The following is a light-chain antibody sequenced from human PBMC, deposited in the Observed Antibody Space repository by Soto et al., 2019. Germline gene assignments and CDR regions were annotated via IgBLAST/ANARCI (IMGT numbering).Light chain of an antibody. CDR3: QQYGSSPT. V-gene: IGKV3-20*01. CDR2: GAS. CDR1: QSVSSSY. J-gene: IGKJ4*01. Sequence: ENVLTQSPGTLSLSPGERGTLSCRASQSVSSSYLAWYQQKPGQAPRLLIYGASSRATGIPDRFSGSGSGTDATLTINRLEPEDFAVYYCQQYGSSPTFGGGTKVDIK.